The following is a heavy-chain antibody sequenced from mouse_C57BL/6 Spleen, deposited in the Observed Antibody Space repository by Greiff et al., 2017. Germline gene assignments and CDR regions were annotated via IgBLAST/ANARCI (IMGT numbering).Heavy chain of an antibody. V-gene: IGHV1-81*01. CDR2: IYPRSGNT. Sequence: VQLQQSGAELARPGASVKLSCKASGYTFTSYGISWVKQRTGQGLEWIGEIYPRSGNTYYNEKFKGKATLTADKSSSTAYMELRSLTSEDSAVYFCAREEIYYGNPYYFDYWGQGTTLTVSS. CDR1: GYTFTSYG. J-gene: IGHJ2*01. CDR3: AREEIYYGNPYYFDY. D-gene: IGHD2-1*01.